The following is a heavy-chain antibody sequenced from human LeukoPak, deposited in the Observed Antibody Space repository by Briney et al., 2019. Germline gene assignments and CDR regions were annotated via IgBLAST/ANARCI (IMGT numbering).Heavy chain of an antibody. CDR1: GGSFSDYY. D-gene: IGHD4-17*01. J-gene: IGHJ5*02. Sequence: SETLSLTCAVYGGSFSDYYWSWIRQPPGKGLERIGEINHSGSTNYSPSLKSRVTISVDTSKKQFSLKLSSVTAADTAVYYCARHYFSTLTTLLRGVKKQKSRFDPWGQGTLVTVSS. CDR2: INHSGST. CDR3: ARHYFSTLTTLLRGVKKQKSRFDP. V-gene: IGHV4-34*01.